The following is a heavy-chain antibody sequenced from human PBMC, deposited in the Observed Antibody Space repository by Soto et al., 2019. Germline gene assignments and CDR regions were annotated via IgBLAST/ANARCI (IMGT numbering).Heavy chain of an antibody. Sequence: EVQLLESGGGLVQPGRSLRLSCTASGFTFSSHAMTWVRQAPGKGLEWVSGLSDSGDSIYYADSVKGRFTIYRDTSMNTRYLQSNTLRVEDTAVYYCAKVSSSWYAGFFDLWGQGTLVTVSS. D-gene: IGHD6-13*01. CDR2: LSDSGDSI. V-gene: IGHV3-23*01. J-gene: IGHJ4*02. CDR3: AKVSSSWYAGFFDL. CDR1: GFTFSSHA.